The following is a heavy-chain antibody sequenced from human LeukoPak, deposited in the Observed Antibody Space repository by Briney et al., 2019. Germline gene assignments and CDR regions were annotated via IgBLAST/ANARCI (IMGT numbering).Heavy chain of an antibody. Sequence: ASVKVSCKASGYTFTGYYMHWVRQAPGQELEWMGTLNPSGGSTSYAQKFQGRVTMTTDTPTSTVYMELSSLRSEDTAVYYCARASGYYTAVDFWGQGTLVTVSS. CDR1: GYTFTGYY. J-gene: IGHJ4*02. D-gene: IGHD3-3*01. CDR2: LNPSGGST. V-gene: IGHV1-46*01. CDR3: ARASGYYTAVDF.